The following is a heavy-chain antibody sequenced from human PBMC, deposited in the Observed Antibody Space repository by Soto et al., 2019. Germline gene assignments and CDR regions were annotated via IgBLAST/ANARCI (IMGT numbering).Heavy chain of an antibody. CDR2: IYYSGGT. V-gene: IGHV4-61*03. CDR1: GAALSSGGYF. D-gene: IGHD6-13*01. J-gene: IGHJ5*02. Sequence: SQTLSLTCTVSGAALSSGGYFYTLVRQPPGKGLEWLGYIYYSGGTNYNPSLKSRVTISLDKSKSHFSLRLISVTAADTAVYYCTRAQPDDNYFDPWGQGTLVTVSS. CDR3: TRAQPDDNYFDP.